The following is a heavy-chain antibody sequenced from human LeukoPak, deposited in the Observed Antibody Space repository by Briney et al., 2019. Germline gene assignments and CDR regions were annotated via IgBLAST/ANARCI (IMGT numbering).Heavy chain of an antibody. V-gene: IGHV1-18*01. CDR1: SYTFTNYA. CDR2: ISAYNGNT. Sequence: GASVKVSCKASSYTFTNYAFTWVRQAPGQGLEWMGWISAYNGNTNYAQKLQGRVTMTTDTSTSTAYMELSSLRSEDTAVYYCARDRDYYGSGSSPSHFDYWGQGTLVTVSS. J-gene: IGHJ4*02. D-gene: IGHD3-10*01. CDR3: ARDRDYYGSGSSPSHFDY.